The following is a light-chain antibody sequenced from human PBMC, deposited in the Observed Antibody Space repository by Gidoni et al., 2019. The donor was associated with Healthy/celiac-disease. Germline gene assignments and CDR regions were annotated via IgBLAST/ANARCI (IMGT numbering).Light chain of an antibody. CDR3: MQALQTPLT. V-gene: IGKV2-28*01. CDR1: QSLLHSNGYNY. J-gene: IGKJ4*01. CDR2: LGS. Sequence: DIVMTQSPLSLPVTPGEPASISCRSSQSLLHSNGYNYLDWYLQKPGQSPQLLIYLGSNRASGVPDRFSGSGSGTEFTLKISRVEADDVGVYYCMQALQTPLTFXGXTKVEIK.